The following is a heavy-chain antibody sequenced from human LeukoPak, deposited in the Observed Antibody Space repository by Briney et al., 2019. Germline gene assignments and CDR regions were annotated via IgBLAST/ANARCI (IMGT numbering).Heavy chain of an antibody. D-gene: IGHD3-10*01. CDR1: VFTFSDYW. J-gene: IGHJ4*02. V-gene: IGHV3-7*03. Sequence: GGSVRLSCAASVFTFSDYWMSWVRQAPWKGLEWVANIKEDGSEKYYVDPVKGRFTISRDNSKNTLYLQMNSLRAEDTAVYYCADMVRGSYYFDYWGQGTLVTVSS. CDR2: IKEDGSEK. CDR3: ADMVRGSYYFDY.